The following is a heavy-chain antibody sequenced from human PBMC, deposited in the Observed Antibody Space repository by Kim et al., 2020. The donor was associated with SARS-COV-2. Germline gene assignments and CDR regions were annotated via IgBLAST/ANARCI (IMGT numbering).Heavy chain of an antibody. V-gene: IGHV3-30*04. Sequence: GGSLRLSCATSGFTFSRHPMHWVRQAPGKGLEWVTGIPYHGSFEYYADSVKGRFTISRDNSNNMLFLQMNSLKPEDTAVYFCASAFRIGATGEHDALDAWGQGTVVTVSS. D-gene: IGHD1-1*01. CDR2: IPYHGSFE. J-gene: IGHJ3*01. CDR1: GFTFSRHP. CDR3: ASAFRIGATGEHDALDA.